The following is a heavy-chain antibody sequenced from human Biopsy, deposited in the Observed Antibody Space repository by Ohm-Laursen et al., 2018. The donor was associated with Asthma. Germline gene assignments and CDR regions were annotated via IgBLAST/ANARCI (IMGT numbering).Heavy chain of an antibody. CDR2: IDQSGYT. J-gene: IGHJ5*02. CDR1: GGYLTGHY. Sequence: ETLSLTCTVYGGYLTGHYWNWIRQPPGKGLEWIGEIDQSGYTNYNPSLKSRVTISADTSKNQFHLNLSSMTAADTAVYFCARAAITGIRGWFDPWGQGTQVTVSS. V-gene: IGHV4-34*01. D-gene: IGHD1-20*01. CDR3: ARAAITGIRGWFDP.